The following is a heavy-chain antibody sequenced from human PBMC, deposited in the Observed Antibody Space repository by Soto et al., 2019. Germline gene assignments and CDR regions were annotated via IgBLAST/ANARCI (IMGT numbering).Heavy chain of an antibody. CDR2: ISGSGNYT. CDR3: AREGINNYNEYYFDS. D-gene: IGHD4-4*01. CDR1: GFTFSSYS. J-gene: IGHJ4*02. Sequence: GGSLRLSCAASGFTFSSYSMNWVRQAPGKGLEWVSSISGSGNYTHYADFLRGRFTISRDNAKTSLYLQMNSLRAEDTAVYYCAREGINNYNEYYFDSWGQGTVVTVSS. V-gene: IGHV3-21*01.